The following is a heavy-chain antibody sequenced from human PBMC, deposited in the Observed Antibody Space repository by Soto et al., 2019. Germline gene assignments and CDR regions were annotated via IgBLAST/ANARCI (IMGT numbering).Heavy chain of an antibody. J-gene: IGHJ4*02. CDR3: ARALGYHDSSGYFYYFDY. D-gene: IGHD3-22*01. CDR1: GGSISSYY. Sequence: SETLSLTCTVSGGSISSYYWSWIRQPPGKGLEWIGYIYYSGSTNYNPSLKSRVTISVDTSKNQFSLKLSSVTAADTAVYYCARALGYHDSSGYFYYFDYWGQGTLVTVSS. V-gene: IGHV4-59*01. CDR2: IYYSGST.